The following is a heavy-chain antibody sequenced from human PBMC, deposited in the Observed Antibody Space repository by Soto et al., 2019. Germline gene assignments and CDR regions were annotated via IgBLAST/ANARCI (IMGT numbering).Heavy chain of an antibody. CDR2: ISSSSSYI. CDR3: AGYSGYDYSAY. CDR1: GFTFSSYS. J-gene: IGHJ4*02. Sequence: EVQLVESGGGLVKPGGSLRLSCAASGFTFSSYSMNWVRQAPGKGLEWVSSISSSSSYIYYADSVKGRFTIYRDNAKNSLYLQMNSLRAEDTAVYYCAGYSGYDYSAYWCQGTLVTVSS. D-gene: IGHD5-12*01. V-gene: IGHV3-21*01.